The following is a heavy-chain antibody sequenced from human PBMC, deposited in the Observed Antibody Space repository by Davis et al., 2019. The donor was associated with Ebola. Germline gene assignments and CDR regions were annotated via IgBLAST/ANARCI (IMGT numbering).Heavy chain of an antibody. J-gene: IGHJ6*02. D-gene: IGHD6-13*01. CDR1: GGSISSYY. V-gene: IGHV4-59*12. CDR3: ARIAAAGTPLYYYYGMDV. CDR2: IYYSGST. Sequence: MPSETLSLTCTVSGGSISSYYWSWIRQPPGKGLEWIGYIYYSGSTYYNPSLKSRVTISVDTSKNQFSLKLSSVTAADTAVYYCARIAAAGTPLYYYYGMDVWGQGTTVTVSS.